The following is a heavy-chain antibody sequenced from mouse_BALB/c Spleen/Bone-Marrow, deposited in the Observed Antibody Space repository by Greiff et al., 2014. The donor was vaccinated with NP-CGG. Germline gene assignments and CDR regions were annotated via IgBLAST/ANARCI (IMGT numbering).Heavy chain of an antibody. CDR3: ARDYYGSLYAMDY. J-gene: IGHJ4*01. D-gene: IGHD1-1*01. V-gene: IGHV2-9*02. CDR2: IWAGGST. CDR1: GFSLTSYG. Sequence: VQLQQSGPGLVAPSQSLSITCTVSGFSLTSYGVHWVRQPPEKGLEWLGVIWAGGSTNYNSALMSRLSISKDNSKSQVFLKMNSLQTDDTAMYYCARDYYGSLYAMDYWGQGTSVTVSS.